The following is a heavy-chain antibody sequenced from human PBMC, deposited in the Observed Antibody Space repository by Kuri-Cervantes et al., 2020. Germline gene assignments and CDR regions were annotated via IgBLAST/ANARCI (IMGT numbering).Heavy chain of an antibody. D-gene: IGHD3-22*01. CDR3: AKGAHYYDSSDDAFDI. CDR1: GFTFSSYW. CDR2: IKQDGSEK. J-gene: IGHJ3*02. V-gene: IGHV3-7*01. Sequence: GESLKISCAASGFTFSSYWMSWVRQAPGKGLEWVANIKQDGSEKYYVDSVKGRFTIPRDNAKNSLYLQMNSLRAEDTAVYYCAKGAHYYDSSDDAFDIWGQGTMVTVSS.